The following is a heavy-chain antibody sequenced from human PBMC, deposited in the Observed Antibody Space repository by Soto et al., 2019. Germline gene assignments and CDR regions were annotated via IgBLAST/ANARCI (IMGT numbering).Heavy chain of an antibody. CDR1: GGSISSYY. CDR2: IYYSGST. CDR3: ARDSNSMVRGVIPFDD. D-gene: IGHD3-10*01. Sequence: PSETLSLTCTVSGGSISSYYWSWIRQPPGKGLEWIGYIYYSGSTNYNPSLKSRVTISVDTSKNQFSLKLSSVTAADTAVYYCARDSNSMVRGVIPFDDSGQGTLVTVSS. V-gene: IGHV4-59*01. J-gene: IGHJ4*02.